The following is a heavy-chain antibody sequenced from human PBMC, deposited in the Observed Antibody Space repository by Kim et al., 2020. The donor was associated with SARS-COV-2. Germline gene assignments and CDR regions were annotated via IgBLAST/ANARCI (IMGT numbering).Heavy chain of an antibody. CDR3: VRSTYNWFDP. J-gene: IGHJ5*02. V-gene: IGHV7-4-1*02. CDR2: INTNTGDP. CDR1: GYSFRRYA. Sequence: ASVKVSCKASGYSFRRYAMNWVRQAPGQGLEWMGWINTNTGDPTYAQGFTGRFVFSLDKSASTPSLQINSLKAEDTAIYYCVRSTYNWFDPWGQGTLVTVSS.